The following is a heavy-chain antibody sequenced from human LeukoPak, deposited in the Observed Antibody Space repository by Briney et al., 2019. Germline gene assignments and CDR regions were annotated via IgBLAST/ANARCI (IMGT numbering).Heavy chain of an antibody. V-gene: IGHV1-18*01. CDR1: GYTFGTSG. Sequence: ASVKVSCKASGYTFGTSGITWVRQAPGQGLEWMGWISGNNGNTDYVKKFQGRVTMTRDTSTSTAYMELRNLKSDDTAVYFCARKPPYYDSDGPRWALHVWGQGTMVTVSS. CDR2: ISGNNGNT. CDR3: ARKPPYYDSDGPRWALHV. D-gene: IGHD3-22*01. J-gene: IGHJ3*01.